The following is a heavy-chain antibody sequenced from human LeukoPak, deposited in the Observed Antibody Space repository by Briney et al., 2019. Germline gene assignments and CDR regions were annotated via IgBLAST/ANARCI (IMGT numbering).Heavy chain of an antibody. V-gene: IGHV1-2*02. CDR1: GYTFTNYY. D-gene: IGHD2-15*01. Sequence: ASVKVSCKASGYTFTNYYIHWARQAPGQGLEWMGWINPNSGGTKYAQKFQGRVTLTRDTSISTAYMELNRLRSDDTAVYYCARVESLYYSGGSCYDYWGQGTLVTVSS. J-gene: IGHJ4*02. CDR2: INPNSGGT. CDR3: ARVESLYYSGGSCYDY.